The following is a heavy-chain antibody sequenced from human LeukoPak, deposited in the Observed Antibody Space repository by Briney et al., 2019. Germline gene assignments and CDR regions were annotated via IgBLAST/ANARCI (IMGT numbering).Heavy chain of an antibody. CDR1: VGSISSSSYY. V-gene: IGHV4-61*02. CDR3: TRDTGTTGEVKFDP. D-gene: IGHD4-17*01. Sequence: SETLSLTCTVSVGSISSSSYYWRWIRQPAGKGLGWIVRIYTSVSTTYNPSLKSRFTMSVDKSKSPFSLNLMSVTPAVTAVYYCTRDTGTTGEVKFDPWGQGTLVTVSS. CDR2: IYTSVST. J-gene: IGHJ5*02.